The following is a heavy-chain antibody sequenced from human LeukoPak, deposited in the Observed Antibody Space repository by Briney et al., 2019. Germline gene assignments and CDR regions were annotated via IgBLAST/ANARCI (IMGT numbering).Heavy chain of an antibody. V-gene: IGHV4-31*03. J-gene: IGHJ4*02. CDR2: ICYSGST. CDR3: ARTTVVAKYFDY. D-gene: IGHD4-23*01. Sequence: PSETLSLTCTVSGGSISSGGYYWSWIRQHPGKGLEWIGYICYSGSTYYNPSLKSRLTISVDTSKNQFSLKLSSVTAADTAVYYCARTTVVAKYFDYWGQGTLVTVSS. CDR1: GGSISSGGYY.